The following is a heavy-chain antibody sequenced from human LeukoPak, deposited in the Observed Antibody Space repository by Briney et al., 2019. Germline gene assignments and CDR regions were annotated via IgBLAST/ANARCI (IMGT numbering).Heavy chain of an antibody. J-gene: IGHJ5*02. D-gene: IGHD4-17*01. V-gene: IGHV3-23*01. Sequence: GGSLRLSCAVSGFTFNNYPMSWVRQAPGKGLEWASSISGSGTTTHYADSVKGRFTISRDNSKNTLYLEMNSLRAEDTAIYYCAKDYGDSDWFDPWGQGTLVTVSS. CDR1: GFTFNNYP. CDR3: AKDYGDSDWFDP. CDR2: ISGSGTTT.